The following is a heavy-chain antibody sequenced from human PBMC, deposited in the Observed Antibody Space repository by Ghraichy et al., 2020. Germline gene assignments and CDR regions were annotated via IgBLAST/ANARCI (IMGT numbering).Heavy chain of an antibody. Sequence: GGSLRLSCAASGFTFSSYAMSWVRQAPGKGLEWVSAISGSGGSTYYADSVKGRFTISRDNSKNTLYLQMNSLRAEDTAVYYCAKDSRYFDWLLLDHFDYWGQGTLVTVSS. V-gene: IGHV3-23*01. J-gene: IGHJ4*02. CDR1: GFTFSSYA. CDR2: ISGSGGST. CDR3: AKDSRYFDWLLLDHFDY. D-gene: IGHD3-9*01.